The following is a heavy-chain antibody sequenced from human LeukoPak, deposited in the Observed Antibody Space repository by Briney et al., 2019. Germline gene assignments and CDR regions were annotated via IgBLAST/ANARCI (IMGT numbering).Heavy chain of an antibody. CDR1: GFTFSSYE. CDR3: AREAYNWNIDVFDI. Sequence: GGSLRLSCAASGFTFSSYEMNWVRQAPGKGLEWVSSISSSSSYIYYADSVKGRFTISRDNAKNSLYLQMNSLRAEDTAVYYCAREAYNWNIDVFDIWGQGTLVTVSS. V-gene: IGHV3-21*01. J-gene: IGHJ3*02. CDR2: ISSSSSYI. D-gene: IGHD1/OR15-1a*01.